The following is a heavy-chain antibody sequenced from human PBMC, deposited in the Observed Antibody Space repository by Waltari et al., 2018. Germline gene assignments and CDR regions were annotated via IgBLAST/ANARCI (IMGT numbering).Heavy chain of an antibody. CDR1: GYSFTGPW. Sequence: EVQLVQSGAEVKKPEESLRISWEGSGYSFTGPWISWVRQRPRKGLEWVGRIDPSDSFRNYGPAFEGHVTISVDQSLRTAYLQWDSLKASDTAIYYCVRHRTTYPLEIDYWGQGTLVTVSS. CDR3: VRHRTTYPLEIDY. CDR2: IDPSDSFR. D-gene: IGHD2-2*01. J-gene: IGHJ4*02. V-gene: IGHV5-10-1*01.